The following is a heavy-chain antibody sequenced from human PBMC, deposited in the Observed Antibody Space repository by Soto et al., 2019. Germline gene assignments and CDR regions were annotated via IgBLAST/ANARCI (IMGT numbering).Heavy chain of an antibody. CDR3: ARDLGYGDYGTDF. CDR2: LNGDNWNT. V-gene: IGHV1-18*04. D-gene: IGHD4-17*01. J-gene: IGHJ4*02. CDR1: GYSFSNNG. Sequence: QVQLVQSGAEVKKPGASVKVSCQASGYSFSNNGISWVRQAPGQGVEWMGWLNGDNWNTNYAQKFQGRVTMTTDTSTITAYLELSSLRSDATAVYYSARDLGYGDYGTDFWGQGTLVTFSS.